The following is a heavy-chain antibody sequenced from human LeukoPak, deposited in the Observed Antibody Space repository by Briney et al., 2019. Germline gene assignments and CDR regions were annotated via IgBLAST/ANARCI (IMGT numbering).Heavy chain of an antibody. D-gene: IGHD3-22*01. CDR2: IRSETYGGTT. CDR1: GFTFGDYA. V-gene: IGHV3-49*03. Sequence: GRSLRLSCTASGFTFGDYAMSWFRQAPGKGLEWVGFIRSETYGGTTEYAASVKGRFSISRDDSKSIAYLQMNSLKTEDTAVYFCTRDLAGYAYGYSFFDYWSQGTLVTVSS. J-gene: IGHJ4*02. CDR3: TRDLAGYAYGYSFFDY.